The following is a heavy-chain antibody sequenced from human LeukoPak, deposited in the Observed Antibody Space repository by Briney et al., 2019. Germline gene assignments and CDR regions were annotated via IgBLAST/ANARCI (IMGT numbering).Heavy chain of an antibody. CDR3: AKFGGATIPGWFNDY. V-gene: IGHV3-23*05. Sequence: QRGGSLRLSCAASEFIFSDYAMGWVRQAPGKGLEWVSTIDKTTYPTFYADSVKGRFTISRDNSKNTLYLQMNSLRTEDTAVYFCAKFGGATIPGWFNDYWGQGILVTVSS. CDR2: IDKTTYPT. D-gene: IGHD3-3*01. J-gene: IGHJ4*02. CDR1: EFIFSDYA.